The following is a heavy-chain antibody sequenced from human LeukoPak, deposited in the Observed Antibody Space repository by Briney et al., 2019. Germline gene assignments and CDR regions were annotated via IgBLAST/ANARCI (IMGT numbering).Heavy chain of an antibody. CDR2: ISGSGGST. V-gene: IGHV3-23*01. CDR1: GFTFSSYA. Sequence: GGSLRLSCAASGFTFSSYAMSWVRQAPGKGLEWVSGISGSGGSTDYADSVKGRFTISRDNAKNSLYLQMNSLRAEDTAVYYCARGVPKTSYYYYYMDVWGKGTTVTVSS. J-gene: IGHJ6*03. CDR3: ARGVPKTSYYYYYMDV. D-gene: IGHD4-11*01.